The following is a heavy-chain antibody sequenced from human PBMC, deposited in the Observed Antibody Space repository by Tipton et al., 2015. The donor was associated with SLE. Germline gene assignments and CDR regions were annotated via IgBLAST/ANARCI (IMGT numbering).Heavy chain of an antibody. Sequence: LRLSCTVSGGSISSYYWSWIRQPPGKGLEWIGYIYYTGSADSNPSLKSRVTMSLDTSKNRFSLNLSSVTTADTAVYYCARRGGYSSSSWYFDLWGRGTLVSVSS. D-gene: IGHD6-6*01. CDR1: GGSISSYY. V-gene: IGHV4-59*01. CDR3: ARRGGYSSSSWYFDL. J-gene: IGHJ2*01. CDR2: IYYTGSA.